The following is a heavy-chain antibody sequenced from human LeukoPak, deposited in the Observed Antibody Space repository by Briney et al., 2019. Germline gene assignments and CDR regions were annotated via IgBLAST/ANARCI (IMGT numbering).Heavy chain of an antibody. V-gene: IGHV3-23*01. J-gene: IGHJ5*02. CDR2: ISGSGGST. Sequence: GGSLRLSCAASGFTFSSYAMSWVRQAPGKGLEWVSAISGSGGSTYYADSVKGRFTISRDNSKNTLYLQMNSLRAEDTAVYYCAKDLKNRRSMITFGGVIVNPWGRGALVTVSS. D-gene: IGHD3-16*02. CDR3: AKDLKNRRSMITFGGVIVNP. CDR1: GFTFSSYA.